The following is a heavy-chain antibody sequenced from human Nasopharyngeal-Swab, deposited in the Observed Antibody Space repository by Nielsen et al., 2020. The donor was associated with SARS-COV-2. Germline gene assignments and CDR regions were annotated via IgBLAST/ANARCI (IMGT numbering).Heavy chain of an antibody. V-gene: IGHV3-23*01. CDR1: GFTFSGYA. J-gene: IGHJ4*02. D-gene: IGHD6-19*01. Sequence: GGSLRLSCAASGFTFSGYAMSWVRQAPGKGLEWVSAIRGSGGSTYYADSVKGRFTIPRDNSKNTLYLQMNSLRAEDTAVYYCATPGYSSGWFIGHLGYWGQGTLVTVSS. CDR3: ATPGYSSGWFIGHLGY. CDR2: IRGSGGST.